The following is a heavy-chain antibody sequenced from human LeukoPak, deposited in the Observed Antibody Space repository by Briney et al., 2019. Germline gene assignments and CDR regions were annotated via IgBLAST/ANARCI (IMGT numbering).Heavy chain of an antibody. J-gene: IGHJ6*03. D-gene: IGHD1-7*01. CDR3: TNSPTYAGTYYYYYMDV. CDR2: IRSKANSYAT. CDR1: GFTFSGSA. Sequence: GGSLRLSCAASGFTFSGSAMHWVRQASGKGLEWVGRIRSKANSYATAYAASVKGRFPISRGDSKNTAYLKMNSLKTEDTAVYYCTNSPTYAGTYYYYYMDVWGKGTTVTVSS. V-gene: IGHV3-73*01.